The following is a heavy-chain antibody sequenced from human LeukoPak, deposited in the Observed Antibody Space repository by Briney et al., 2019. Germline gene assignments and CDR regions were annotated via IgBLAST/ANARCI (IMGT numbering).Heavy chain of an antibody. J-gene: IGHJ3*02. V-gene: IGHV3-23*01. Sequence: PGGSLRLSCAASGFSFGSYAMSWVRQAAGKGLEWVSEICGSVSGSGDCTHYADSVKGRFTISRDNSKNTLYLQMNSLRAEDTAVYYCAKDPLSYDYVWGSYRYSQDDDAFDIWGQGTMVTVSS. D-gene: IGHD3-16*02. CDR1: GFSFGSYA. CDR3: AKDPLSYDYVWGSYRYSQDDDAFDI. CDR2: ICGSVSGSGDCT.